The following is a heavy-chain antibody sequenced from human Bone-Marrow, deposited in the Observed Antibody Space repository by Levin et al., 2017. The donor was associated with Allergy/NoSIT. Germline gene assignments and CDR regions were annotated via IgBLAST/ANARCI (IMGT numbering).Heavy chain of an antibody. Sequence: SCVASGFTFSTYAMNWVRQIPGKGLEWVSVISGSSGSTNYADSVKGRFTISRDNSKNALYLQMSSLRAEDSAVYYCAKGSGWYLRSGIDYWGQGTLVAVSS. V-gene: IGHV3-23*01. CDR2: ISGSSGST. CDR3: AKGSGWYLRSGIDY. CDR1: GFTFSTYA. J-gene: IGHJ4*02. D-gene: IGHD6-19*01.